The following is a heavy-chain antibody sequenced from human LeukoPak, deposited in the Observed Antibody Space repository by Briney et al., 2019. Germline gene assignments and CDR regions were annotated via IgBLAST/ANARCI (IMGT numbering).Heavy chain of an antibody. CDR3: ARGYCSGGSCYVGGNWFDP. CDR1: GFTFSSYE. CDR2: ISTGGSTI. J-gene: IGHJ5*02. D-gene: IGHD2-15*01. Sequence: GGSLRLSCAASGFTFSSYEMNWVRQAPGKGLEWVSYISTGGSTIYYADSVKGRFTISRDNAKNSLYLQMNSLRAEDTAVYYCARGYCSGGSCYVGGNWFDPWGQGTLVTVSS. V-gene: IGHV3-48*03.